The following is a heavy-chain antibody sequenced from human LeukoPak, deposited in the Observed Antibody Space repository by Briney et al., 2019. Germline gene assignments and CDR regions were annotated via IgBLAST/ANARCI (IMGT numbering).Heavy chain of an antibody. J-gene: IGHJ3*02. CDR1: GFTFSSTA. CDR3: AKFGLAGSGRYHDAFDI. Sequence: PGGSLRLSCAASGFTFSSTAMSWVRQAPGKGLEWVSGISSSGDSTHYADSVKGRFTISRDNSKDTLYLQMNSLRAEDTAVYYCAKFGLAGSGRYHDAFDIWGQGTMVTVSS. CDR2: ISSSGDST. V-gene: IGHV3-23*01. D-gene: IGHD3-10*01.